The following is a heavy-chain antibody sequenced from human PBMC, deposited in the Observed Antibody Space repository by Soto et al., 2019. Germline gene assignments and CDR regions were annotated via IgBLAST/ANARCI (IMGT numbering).Heavy chain of an antibody. Sequence: PENLPDTYTGSGGMASPQTYFGCWIRQHQRKGLEWIGYIYSSGSTNYNPSLKSRVTISLDTSKNQFSLKLNSVTPADTAVYYRARDDTLFAYWA. D-gene: IGHD2-2*02. CDR2: IYSSGST. V-gene: IGHV4-61*01. CDR3: ARDDTLFAY. J-gene: IGHJ4*01. CDR1: GGMASPQTYF.